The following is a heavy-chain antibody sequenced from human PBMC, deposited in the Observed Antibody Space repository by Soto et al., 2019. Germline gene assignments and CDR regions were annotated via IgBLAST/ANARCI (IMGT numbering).Heavy chain of an antibody. V-gene: IGHV3-66*01. J-gene: IGHJ4*02. CDR1: GFIVNNNY. Sequence: EVQLVESGGGLVQPGGSPRLSCAVSGFIVNNNYMSWVRQAPGKGLEWVSVIYSDGSTYYADSVQGRFTVSRDTSRNTLYLQMNSLRAEDTAVYYCTRDSSYYGSGRGVLDYWGQGTLVTVSS. D-gene: IGHD3-10*01. CDR2: IYSDGST. CDR3: TRDSSYYGSGRGVLDY.